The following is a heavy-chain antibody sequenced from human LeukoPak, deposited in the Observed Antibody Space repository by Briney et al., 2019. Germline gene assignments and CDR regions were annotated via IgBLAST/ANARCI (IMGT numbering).Heavy chain of an antibody. D-gene: IGHD6-13*01. CDR3: TKAHRALDSTSHYLYFDL. J-gene: IGHJ4*02. Sequence: PGGSLRLSCAASGFTFSSFAMTWVRQAPGKWLEWVSTIGGSGGATYYADSVKGRFTISRDGSMNTVYLQMNSLRAEDTAVYHCTKAHRALDSTSHYLYFDLWGLGTLLTVSS. CDR1: GFTFSSFA. V-gene: IGHV3-23*01. CDR2: IGGSGGAT.